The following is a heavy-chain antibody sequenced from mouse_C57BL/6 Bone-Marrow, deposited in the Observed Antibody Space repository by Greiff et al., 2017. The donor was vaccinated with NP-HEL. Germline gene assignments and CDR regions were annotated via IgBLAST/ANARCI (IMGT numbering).Heavy chain of an antibody. V-gene: IGHV1-81*01. Sequence: VKLVESGAELARPGASVKLSCKASGYTFTSYGISWVKQRTGQGLEWIGEIYPRSGNTYYNEKFKGKATLTADKSSSTAYMELRSLTSEDSAVYVCARDYCGSSDVWYFDVWGTGKTVTVSS. D-gene: IGHD1-1*01. CDR3: ARDYCGSSDVWYFDV. J-gene: IGHJ1*03. CDR1: GYTFTSYG. CDR2: IYPRSGNT.